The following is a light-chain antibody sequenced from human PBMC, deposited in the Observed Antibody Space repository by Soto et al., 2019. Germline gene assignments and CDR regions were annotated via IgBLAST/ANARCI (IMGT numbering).Light chain of an antibody. CDR1: RSVSSNS. CDR2: GAS. Sequence: EIVLTQSPATLSLSPGERATLSCRASRSVSSNSSAWYQQKPGQAPRLLIYGASSRAAGVPDRFSGSGSGTDFTLTIFRLETDDFAVYYCQQYGDSGWTFGQGTKV. V-gene: IGKV3-20*01. CDR3: QQYGDSGWT. J-gene: IGKJ1*01.